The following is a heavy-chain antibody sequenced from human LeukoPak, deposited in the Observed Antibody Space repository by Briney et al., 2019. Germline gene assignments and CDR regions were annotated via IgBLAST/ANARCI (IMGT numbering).Heavy chain of an antibody. V-gene: IGHV1-2*02. CDR2: INPNSGDT. CDR3: TRPTLQTLGA. D-gene: IGHD3-10*01. J-gene: IGHJ5*02. CDR1: GYTFTGCY. Sequence: ASVKVSCKASGYTFTGCYIHWVRQAPGQGLEWMGWINPNSGDTNYAQKFQGRVTMTRDTSISTAYMEVSRLRSDDTAVYYCTRPTLQTLGAWGQGTLVTVSS.